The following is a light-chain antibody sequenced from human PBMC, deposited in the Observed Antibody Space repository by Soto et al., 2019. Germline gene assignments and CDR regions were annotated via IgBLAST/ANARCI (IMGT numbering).Light chain of an antibody. CDR2: AAS. Sequence: DIQMTQSPSSLSASVGDRVTITCRASQTITNYLAWYQQRPGKVPKVLIYAASTLQSGVPSRFSGSGSGTDFTLTISSLQPEDVATYYCQKYDRAPLTFGGGTKVEIK. CDR3: QKYDRAPLT. V-gene: IGKV1-27*01. CDR1: QTITNY. J-gene: IGKJ4*01.